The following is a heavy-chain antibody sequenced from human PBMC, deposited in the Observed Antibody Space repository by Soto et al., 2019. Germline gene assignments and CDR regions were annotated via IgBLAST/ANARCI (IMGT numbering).Heavy chain of an antibody. CDR1: GYTFSNDA. J-gene: IGHJ4*02. Sequence: QVQLVQSGAEVKKPGASVKVSCKASGYTFSNDAITWVRQAPGQGLEWMGWVSAYNGNTNYAQKVKGRGTMTTDTSKSTAYMEIRSLRYDDTAVYFCARASRYYWNYMMYWGQGTLVTVSS. CDR2: VSAYNGNT. D-gene: IGHD1-7*01. CDR3: ARASRYYWNYMMY. V-gene: IGHV1-18*01.